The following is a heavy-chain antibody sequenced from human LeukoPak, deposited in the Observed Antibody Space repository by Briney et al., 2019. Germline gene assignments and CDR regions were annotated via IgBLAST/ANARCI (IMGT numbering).Heavy chain of an antibody. D-gene: IGHD3-3*01. CDR3: ARDQFNYDFWSGYYTPYYVDV. CDR2: INPNSGGT. J-gene: IGHJ6*03. V-gene: IGHV1-2*02. CDR1: GYTFTGYY. Sequence: ASVKVSCKASGYTFTGYYMHWVRQAPGQGLEWMGWINPNSGGTNYAQKFQGRVTMTRDTSISTAYMELSRLRSDDAAVYYCARDQFNYDFWSGYYTPYYVDVWGKGTTVTVSS.